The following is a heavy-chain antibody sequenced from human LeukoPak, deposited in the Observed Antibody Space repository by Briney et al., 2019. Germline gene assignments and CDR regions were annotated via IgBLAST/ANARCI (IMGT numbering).Heavy chain of an antibody. V-gene: IGHV3-53*01. J-gene: IGHJ6*03. D-gene: IGHD3-3*01. CDR3: ATWSGYYTGYYYYYMDV. CDR2: IYSGGST. CDR1: GFTLSSNY. Sequence: GGSLRLSCAASGFTLSSNYMSWVRRAPGKGLEWVSVIYSGGSTYYADSVKGRFTISRDNSKNTLYLQMNSLRAEDTAVYYCATWSGYYTGYYYYYMDVWGKGTTVTVSS.